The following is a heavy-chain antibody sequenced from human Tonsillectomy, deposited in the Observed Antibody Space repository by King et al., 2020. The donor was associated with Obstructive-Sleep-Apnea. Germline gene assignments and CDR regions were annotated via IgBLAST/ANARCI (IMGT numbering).Heavy chain of an antibody. D-gene: IGHD1-14*01. V-gene: IGHV3-74*01. CDR3: ARDRLTSFDY. Sequence: VQLVESGGGLVQPGGPLRPSWEPPGLTFSTYWMHWARQAPGKGRVWVSLMNSDGSSKSYADPVKGGFTISRDNAKNTLYLQMNSLRAEDTAVYYCARDRLTSFDYWGQGTLVTVSS. CDR1: GLTFSTYW. CDR2: MNSDGSSK. J-gene: IGHJ4*02.